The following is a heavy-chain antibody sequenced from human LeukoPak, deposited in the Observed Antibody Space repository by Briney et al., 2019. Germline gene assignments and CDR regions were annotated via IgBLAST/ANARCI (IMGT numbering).Heavy chain of an antibody. D-gene: IGHD4-17*01. Sequence: GGSLRLSCAASGFTFSSYGMHWVRQAPGKGLEWVAVIWYDGSNKYCADSVKGRFTISRDNSKNTLYLQMNSLRAEDTAVYYCASYGDYVDYWGQGTLVTVSS. CDR3: ASYGDYVDY. CDR2: IWYDGSNK. V-gene: IGHV3-33*01. J-gene: IGHJ4*02. CDR1: GFTFSSYG.